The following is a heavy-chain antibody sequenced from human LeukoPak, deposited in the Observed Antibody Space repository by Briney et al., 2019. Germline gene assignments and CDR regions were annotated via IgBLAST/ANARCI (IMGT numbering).Heavy chain of an antibody. J-gene: IGHJ4*02. CDR3: ARRSYDGSGYYYVDY. CDR1: GGSISSSGYS. D-gene: IGHD3-22*01. V-gene: IGHV4-39*01. Sequence: PSETLSLTCTVSGGSISSSGYSWGWIRQPPGKGLEWIGSISSGGSTHYTPSLKSRVTISVEKSKNQFSLKLSSVTAADTAVYYCARRSYDGSGYYYVDYWGQGTLVTVSS. CDR2: ISSGGST.